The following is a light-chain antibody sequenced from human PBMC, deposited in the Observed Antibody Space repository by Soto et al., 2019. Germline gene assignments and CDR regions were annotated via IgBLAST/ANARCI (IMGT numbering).Light chain of an antibody. CDR2: DVS. J-gene: IGLJ2*01. CDR3: SSYTSSSTQV. CDR1: SSDVGGYNY. Sequence: QSALTQPASVSGSPGQSITISCTGTSSDVGGYNYVSWYQQHPGKAPKLMIYDVSNRPSGVSNRFSGSKSGNTASLTISGLQAEDAADYYCSSYTSSSTQVFCGGTKLTV. V-gene: IGLV2-14*01.